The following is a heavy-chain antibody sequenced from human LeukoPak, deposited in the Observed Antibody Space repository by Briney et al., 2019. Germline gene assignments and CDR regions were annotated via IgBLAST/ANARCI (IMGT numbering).Heavy chain of an antibody. D-gene: IGHD3-22*01. CDR2: ISSSSNYI. CDR3: SRVTYFDSSGYSH. Sequence: GGSLRLSCAASGFTFSSYNMNWVRQAPGKGLEWVSSISSSSNYIYYADSVKGRFTISRDNAKNSLYLQMNSLRAEDTAVYYCSRVTYFDSSGYSHRGQGTLVTVSS. J-gene: IGHJ4*02. CDR1: GFTFSSYN. V-gene: IGHV3-21*01.